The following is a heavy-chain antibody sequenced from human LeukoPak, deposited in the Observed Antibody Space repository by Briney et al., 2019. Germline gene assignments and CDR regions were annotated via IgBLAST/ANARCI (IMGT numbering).Heavy chain of an antibody. J-gene: IGHJ4*02. Sequence: SSETLSLTCTVSGGSISSGGYYWSWIRQHPGKGLEWIGYIYYSGSTYYHPSLKSRATISVDTSKNQFSLKLSSVTAADTAVYYCARDRWGTTPNYFDYWGQGTLVTVSS. CDR2: IYYSGST. V-gene: IGHV4-31*03. CDR3: ARDRWGTTPNYFDY. D-gene: IGHD2/OR15-2a*01. CDR1: GGSISSGGYY.